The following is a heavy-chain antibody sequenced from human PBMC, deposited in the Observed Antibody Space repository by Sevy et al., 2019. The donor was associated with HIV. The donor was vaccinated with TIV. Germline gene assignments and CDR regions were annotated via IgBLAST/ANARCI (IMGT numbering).Heavy chain of an antibody. Sequence: SETLSLTCSVSGGSITSSSYYWGWIRQPPGKGLEWIGSIYYSGSTHYNPSIKSRVTISIDTSKNQFSLKVSSVTAADTAVYYCARHSANSGTYDKFYFDYWGQGTLVTVSS. J-gene: IGHJ4*02. V-gene: IGHV4-39*01. D-gene: IGHD1-26*01. CDR2: IYYSGST. CDR3: ARHSANSGTYDKFYFDY. CDR1: GGSITSSSYY.